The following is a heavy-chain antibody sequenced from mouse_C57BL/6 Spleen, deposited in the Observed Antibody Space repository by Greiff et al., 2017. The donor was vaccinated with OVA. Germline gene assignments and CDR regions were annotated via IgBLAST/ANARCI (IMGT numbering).Heavy chain of an antibody. V-gene: IGHV1-4*01. J-gene: IGHJ2*01. CDR3: ARSITTVVKGYYFDY. D-gene: IGHD1-1*01. CDR1: GYTFTSYT. Sequence: QVQLQQSGAELARPCASVKMSCKASGYTFTSYTMHWVKQRPGQGLEWIGYINPSSGYTKYNQKFKDKATLTADKSSSTAYMQLSSLTSEDSAVYYCARSITTVVKGYYFDYWGQGTTLTVSS. CDR2: INPSSGYT.